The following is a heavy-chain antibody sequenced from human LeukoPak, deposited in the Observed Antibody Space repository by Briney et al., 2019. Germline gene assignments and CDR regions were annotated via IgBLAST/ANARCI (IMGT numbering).Heavy chain of an antibody. D-gene: IGHD3-22*01. CDR1: GFTFDDYG. CDR2: INWNGGST. Sequence: GGSLRLSCAASGFTFDDYGMSWVRQAPGKGLEWVYGINWNGGSTGYADSVKGRFTISRDNAKNSLYLQMNSLRAEDTALYYCARDYYDSSGPHDAFDIWGQGTMVTVSS. CDR3: ARDYYDSSGPHDAFDI. V-gene: IGHV3-20*04. J-gene: IGHJ3*02.